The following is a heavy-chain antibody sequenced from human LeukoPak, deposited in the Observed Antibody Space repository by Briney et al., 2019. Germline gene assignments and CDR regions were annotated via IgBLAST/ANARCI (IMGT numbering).Heavy chain of an antibody. V-gene: IGHV1-18*04. CDR2: ISAYNGNT. CDR3: ARGKDSSSWYELNY. J-gene: IGHJ4*02. Sequence: ASVKVSCKASGYTITSYGISWVRQAPGQGLEWMGWISAYNGNTNYAQKLQGRVAMTTDTSTSTAYMELRSLRSDDTAVYYCARGKDSSSWYELNYWGQGTLVTVSS. CDR1: GYTITSYG. D-gene: IGHD6-13*01.